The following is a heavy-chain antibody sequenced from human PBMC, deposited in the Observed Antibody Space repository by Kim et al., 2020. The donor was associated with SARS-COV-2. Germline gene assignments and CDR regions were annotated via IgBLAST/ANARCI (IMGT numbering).Heavy chain of an antibody. CDR2: ISISGDKT. CDR3: GRGTGGGDY. CDR1: GFTFSGYA. J-gene: IGHJ4*02. Sequence: GGSLRLSCAASGFTFSGYAMSWVRLPPGKGLEWVAAISISGDKTYYGDSVKGRFTVSRDNSKNILYLQMNSPRAEDTAIYYCGRGTGGGDYWGQGTLVTV. D-gene: IGHD3-10*01. V-gene: IGHV3-23*01.